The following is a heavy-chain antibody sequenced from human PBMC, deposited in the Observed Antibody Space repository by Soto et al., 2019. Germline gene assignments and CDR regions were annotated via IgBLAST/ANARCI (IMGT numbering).Heavy chain of an antibody. D-gene: IGHD2-2*02. Sequence: SETLSLTCAVSGGSISSSNWWSWVRQPPGEGLEWIGEIYHSGSTNYNPSLKSRVTISVDKSKNQFSLKLSSVTAADTAVYYCARDTFSGDCSSTSCYTHNWFDPWGQGTLVTVSS. J-gene: IGHJ5*02. CDR3: ARDTFSGDCSSTSCYTHNWFDP. CDR2: IYHSGST. V-gene: IGHV4-4*02. CDR1: GGSISSSNW.